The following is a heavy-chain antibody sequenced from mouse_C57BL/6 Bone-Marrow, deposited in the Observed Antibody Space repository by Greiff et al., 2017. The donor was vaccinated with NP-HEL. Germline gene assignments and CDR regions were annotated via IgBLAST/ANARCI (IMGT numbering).Heavy chain of an antibody. CDR2: ISNLAYSI. D-gene: IGHD2-5*01. Sequence: EVQLVESGGGLVQPGGSLTLSCAASGFTFSDYGMAWVRQAPRKGPEWVAFISNLAYSIYYADTVTGRFTISRENAKNTLYLEMSSLRSEDTAMYYCARHGSNYVFDYWGQGTTLTISS. J-gene: IGHJ2*01. CDR1: GFTFSDYG. V-gene: IGHV5-15*01. CDR3: ARHGSNYVFDY.